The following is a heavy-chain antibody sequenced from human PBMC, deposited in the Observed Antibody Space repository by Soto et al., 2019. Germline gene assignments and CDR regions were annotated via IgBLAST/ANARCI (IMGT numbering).Heavy chain of an antibody. Sequence: GGSLRLSCASSVFTFSSYGMHCVRHSPGKWLEWVTGILYDGSDKYYADSVKGRFTISRENSKNTLYLQMNSLRTEDSAVYYCAIAGGGFGDFVKHWGQGTPVIVSS. J-gene: IGHJ4*02. CDR2: ILYDGSDK. V-gene: IGHV3-30*03. CDR3: AIAGGGFGDFVKH. D-gene: IGHD3-10*01. CDR1: VFTFSSYG.